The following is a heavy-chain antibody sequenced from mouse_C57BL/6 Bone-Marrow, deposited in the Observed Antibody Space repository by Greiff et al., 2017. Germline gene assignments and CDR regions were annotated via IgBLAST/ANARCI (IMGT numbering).Heavy chain of an antibody. J-gene: IGHJ4*01. CDR2: ISNLAYSI. Sequence: EVQLLESGAGLVQPGASLKLSCAASGFTFSDYGMAWVRQAPRKGPEWVAFISNLAYSIYYADNVTGRFTIARENAKNTLYLEMSSLRSEDTAMYYCARLGYYYYAMDYWGQGTSVTVSS. V-gene: IGHV5-15*01. D-gene: IGHD2-3*01. CDR3: ARLGYYYYAMDY. CDR1: GFTFSDYG.